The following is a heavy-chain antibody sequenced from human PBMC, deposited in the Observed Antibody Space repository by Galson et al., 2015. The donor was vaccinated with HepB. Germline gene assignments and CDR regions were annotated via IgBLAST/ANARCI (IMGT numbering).Heavy chain of an antibody. CDR3: AGDFNWNYDY. J-gene: IGHJ4*02. V-gene: IGHV3-30*04. D-gene: IGHD1-1*01. CDR1: GFSFTTYN. CDR2: ISGDGKTT. Sequence: SLRLSCAASGFSFTTYNMHWVRQGPVKGLEWLAIISGDGKTTFYADSVRGRFTISRDSSKNTLFLQMHSLRPEDTAVYYCAGDFNWNYDYWGQGTLVTVSS.